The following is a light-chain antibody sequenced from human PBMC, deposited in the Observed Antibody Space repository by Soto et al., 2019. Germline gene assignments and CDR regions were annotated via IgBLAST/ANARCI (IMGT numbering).Light chain of an antibody. CDR3: SSYTSTNTWV. Sequence: QSALTQPASVSGSPGQSITISCTGTSSDVGSHNFVSWHQQHPGKAPKFMIYGVNNRPSGVSNRFSGSNSGNTASLTISGLQAEYEADYYWSSYTSTNTWVFGGGTKVTVL. CDR1: SSDVGSHNF. V-gene: IGLV2-14*01. J-gene: IGLJ3*02. CDR2: GVN.